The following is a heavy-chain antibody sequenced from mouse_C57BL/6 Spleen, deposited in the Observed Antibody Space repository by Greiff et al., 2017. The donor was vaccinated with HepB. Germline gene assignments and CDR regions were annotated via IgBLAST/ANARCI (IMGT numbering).Heavy chain of an antibody. CDR1: GYTFTSYD. CDR2: IYPRDGST. J-gene: IGHJ4*01. Sequence: QVHVKQSGPELVKPGASVKLSCKASGYTFTSYDINWVKQRPGQGLEWIGWIYPRDGSTKYNEKFKGKATLTVDTSSSTAYMELHSLTSEDSAVYFCARPLTTVVATAMDYWGQGTSVTVSS. V-gene: IGHV1-85*01. D-gene: IGHD1-1*01. CDR3: ARPLTTVVATAMDY.